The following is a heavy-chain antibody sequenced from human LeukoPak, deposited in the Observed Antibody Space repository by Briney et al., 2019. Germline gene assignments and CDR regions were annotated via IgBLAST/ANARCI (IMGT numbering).Heavy chain of an antibody. Sequence: ASVKVSCKASGGTFSSYAISWVRQAPGQGLEWMGGIIPIFGTANYAQKFQGRVTITADESTSTAYMELSSLRSEDTAVYYCARSTSSCGVFCSTSDYYYYGMDVWGQGTTVTVSS. D-gene: IGHD3-9*01. V-gene: IGHV1-69*13. CDR1: GGTFSSYA. J-gene: IGHJ6*02. CDR3: ARSTSSCGVFCSTSDYYYYGMDV. CDR2: IIPIFGTA.